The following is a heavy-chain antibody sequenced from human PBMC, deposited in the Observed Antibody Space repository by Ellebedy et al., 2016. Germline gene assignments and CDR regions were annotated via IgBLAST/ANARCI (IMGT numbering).Heavy chain of an antibody. CDR1: GFSFRDYN. J-gene: IGHJ4*02. D-gene: IGHD3-10*01. V-gene: IGHV3-48*04. CDR3: VRDIHYYGSAYYHAFDY. Sequence: GESLKISCAASGFASGFSFRDYNMNWVRQAPGKGLEWVSYIGDGSNAIHYADSVKGRFTISRDDAQNTLHLQMNSLRAEDTAVYYCVRDIHYYGSAYYHAFDYWGQGNLVTVSS. CDR2: IGDGSNAI.